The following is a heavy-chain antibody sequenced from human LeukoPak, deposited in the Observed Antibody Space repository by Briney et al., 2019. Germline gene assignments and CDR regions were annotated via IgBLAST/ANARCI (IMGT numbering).Heavy chain of an antibody. Sequence: SETLSLTCTVSGGSISSYYWSWVRQPPGKGLEWIGYIYYSGSTNYNPSLKSRVTISVDTSKNQFSPKLSSVTAADTAVYYCARHQRGTNFALDAWGQGTLVTVSS. D-gene: IGHD1-26*01. CDR1: GGSISSYY. CDR3: ARHQRGTNFALDA. CDR2: IYYSGST. J-gene: IGHJ5*02. V-gene: IGHV4-59*08.